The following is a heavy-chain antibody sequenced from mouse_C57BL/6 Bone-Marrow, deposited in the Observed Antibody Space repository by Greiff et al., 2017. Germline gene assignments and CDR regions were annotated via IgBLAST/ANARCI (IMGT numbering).Heavy chain of an antibody. CDR2: IDPENGDT. J-gene: IGHJ3*01. V-gene: IGHV14-4*01. Sequence: EVQLQQSGAELVRPGASVKLSCTVSGFNIKDDYMHWVKQRPEQGLEWIGWIDPENGDTEYASKFQGKATITADTSSNTAYLQLSSLTSEDTAVYYCTRNYYGSRGAPAWFAYWGQGTLVTVSA. D-gene: IGHD1-1*01. CDR1: GFNIKDDY. CDR3: TRNYYGSRGAPAWFAY.